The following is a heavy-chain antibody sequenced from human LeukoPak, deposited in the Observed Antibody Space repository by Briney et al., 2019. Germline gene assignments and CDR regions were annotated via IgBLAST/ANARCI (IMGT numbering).Heavy chain of an antibody. CDR1: GYTFISYA. Sequence: ASVKVSCKASGYTFISYAIHWVRQAPGQSLEWMGWINAGNGNTKYSQKFQGRLTITADGSTTTVYMELTSLGSEDTAVYYCARVPPAGSSLRYYFYNYLDVWGQGTTVTVSS. CDR3: ARVPPAGSSLRYYFYNYLDV. CDR2: INAGNGNT. J-gene: IGHJ6*03. V-gene: IGHV1-3*01. D-gene: IGHD2-2*01.